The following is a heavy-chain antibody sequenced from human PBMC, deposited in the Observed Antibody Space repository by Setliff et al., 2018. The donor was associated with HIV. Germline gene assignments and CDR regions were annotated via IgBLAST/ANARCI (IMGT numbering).Heavy chain of an antibody. CDR2: ISSNGGST. CDR3: AKVGLQFLEWLLSTPINYYYYYMDV. V-gene: IGHV3-64*04. D-gene: IGHD3-3*01. Sequence: GSLRLSCSASGFTFSSYAMHWVRQAPGKGLEYVSAISSNGGSTYYADSVKGRFTISRDNSKDTLYLQTNSLRAEDTAVYYCAKVGLQFLEWLLSTPINYYYYYMDVWGKGTTVTVSS. J-gene: IGHJ6*03. CDR1: GFTFSSYA.